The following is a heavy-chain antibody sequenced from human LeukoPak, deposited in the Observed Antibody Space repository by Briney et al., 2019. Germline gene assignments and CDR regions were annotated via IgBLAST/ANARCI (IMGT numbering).Heavy chain of an antibody. J-gene: IGHJ4*02. CDR2: INHSGST. CDR3: ATYKGYYYDSSGYYPY. Sequence: PSETLSLTCAVYGGSFSGYYWSWIRQPPGKGLEWIGEINHSGSTNYNPSLKSRVTISVDRSKNQFSLKLSSVTAADTAVYYCATYKGYYYDSSGYYPYWGQGTLVTVSS. D-gene: IGHD3-22*01. V-gene: IGHV4-34*01. CDR1: GGSFSGYY.